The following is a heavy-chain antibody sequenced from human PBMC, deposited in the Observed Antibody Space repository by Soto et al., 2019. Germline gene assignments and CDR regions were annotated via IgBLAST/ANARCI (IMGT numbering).Heavy chain of an antibody. D-gene: IGHD5-12*01. CDR2: TYWDGSK. CDR3: VQTHKWLKFDY. Sequence: QITLKESGPTLVKPTQTLTLTCTFSGFSLTTNGVGVGWIRQPPGKALEWLALTYWDGSKRYSPSLKSRLTIMKDTSKNQVVLIMTNMEPVDTVKYYCVQTHKWLKFDYWGQGTLVTVSS. J-gene: IGHJ4*02. CDR1: GFSLTTNGVG. V-gene: IGHV2-5*02.